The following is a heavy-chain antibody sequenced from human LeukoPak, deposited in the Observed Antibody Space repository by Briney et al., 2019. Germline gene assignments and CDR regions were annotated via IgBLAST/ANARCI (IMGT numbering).Heavy chain of an antibody. D-gene: IGHD5-18*01. J-gene: IGHJ4*02. V-gene: IGHV3-74*01. CDR1: GFTFSSYW. Sequence: PGGSLRLSCAASGFTFSSYWMHWVRQVPGKGLVWVSRINSDGSTTSYADSVKGRFTISRDNAKNSLYLQMNSLRAEDTAVYYCARGGRIQLWRRNSNFDYWGQGTLVTVSS. CDR3: ARGGRIQLWRRNSNFDY. CDR2: INSDGSTT.